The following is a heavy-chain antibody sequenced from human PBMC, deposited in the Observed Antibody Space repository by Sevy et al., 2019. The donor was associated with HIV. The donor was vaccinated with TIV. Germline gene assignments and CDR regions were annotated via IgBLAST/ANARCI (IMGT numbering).Heavy chain of an antibody. CDR2: IYQDGSEK. V-gene: IGHV3-7*01. CDR1: GFSFRSYW. D-gene: IGHD4-17*01. Sequence: GGSLRLSCAASGFSFRSYWMTWVRQAPGKGLEWVASIYQDGSEKYYMDSVKGRFTVSRDNAKNSLFLQMNSLRVEETAVYYCAREGSYGDYMLSYYYGMDVWGQGTTVTVSS. CDR3: AREGSYGDYMLSYYYGMDV. J-gene: IGHJ6*02.